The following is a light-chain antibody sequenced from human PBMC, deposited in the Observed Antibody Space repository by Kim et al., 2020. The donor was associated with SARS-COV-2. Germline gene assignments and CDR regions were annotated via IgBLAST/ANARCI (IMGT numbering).Light chain of an antibody. Sequence: VAPGERAARSCRDSQSVRSSLAWYQQKPGQAPMLLIYGASTRATGIPVRFSGSGSGTEFTLTINSLQSEDFAVYYCQQYYDWPLTFGGGTKVDIK. V-gene: IGKV3-15*01. CDR1: QSVRSS. CDR3: QQYYDWPLT. J-gene: IGKJ4*01. CDR2: GAS.